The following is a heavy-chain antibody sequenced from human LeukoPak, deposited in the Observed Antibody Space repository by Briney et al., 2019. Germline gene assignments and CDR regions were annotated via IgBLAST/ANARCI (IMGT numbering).Heavy chain of an antibody. V-gene: IGHV4-31*03. Sequence: SQTLSLTCTVSGGSISSGGYYWRWIRQHPGKRLEWIGYIYYSGSTYYNPSLKSRVTISVDTSKNQFSLNLSSVTAADTAVYYCAGGKDTAMAPSYWFDPWGQGTLVTVSS. J-gene: IGHJ5*02. D-gene: IGHD5-18*01. CDR2: IYYSGST. CDR1: GGSISSGGYY. CDR3: AGGKDTAMAPSYWFDP.